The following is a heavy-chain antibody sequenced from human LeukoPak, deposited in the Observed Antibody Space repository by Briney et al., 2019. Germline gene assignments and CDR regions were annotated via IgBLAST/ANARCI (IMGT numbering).Heavy chain of an antibody. CDR1: GFTFSSYS. J-gene: IGHJ5*02. V-gene: IGHV3-21*01. CDR2: ISSSSSYI. D-gene: IGHD2-15*01. CDR3: ARGAGECSGGSCYVINWFDP. Sequence: GGSLRLSCAASGFTFSSYSMNWVRQAPGKGLEWVSSISSSSSYIYYADLVKGRFTISRDNAKNSLYLQMNSLRAEDTAVYYCARGAGECSGGSCYVINWFDPWGQGTLVTVSS.